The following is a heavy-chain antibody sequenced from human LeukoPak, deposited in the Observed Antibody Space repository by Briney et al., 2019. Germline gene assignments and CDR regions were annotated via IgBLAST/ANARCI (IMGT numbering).Heavy chain of an antibody. J-gene: IGHJ4*02. CDR1: GFTFSSYA. V-gene: IGHV3-23*01. CDR2: ISGSGGST. Sequence: GGSLRLSCAASGFTFSSYAMSWVRQAPGKGLEWVSAISGSGGSTYYADSVKGRFTISRDNSKNTLYLQMNSLRAADAAVYYCAKRAMIVVVTPDYWGQGTLVTVSS. CDR3: AKRAMIVVVTPDY. D-gene: IGHD3-22*01.